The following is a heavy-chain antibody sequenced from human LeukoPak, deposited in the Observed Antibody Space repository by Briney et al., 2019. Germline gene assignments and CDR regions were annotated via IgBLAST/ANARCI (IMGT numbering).Heavy chain of an antibody. CDR2: IIPIFGTA. J-gene: IGHJ6*03. D-gene: IGHD3-10*01. V-gene: IGHV1-69*01. CDR3: ARDLESPGELKYYYYMDV. Sequence: GASVKVSCKASGGTFSSYAISWVRQAPGQGLEWMGGIIPIFGTANYAQKFQGRVTITADESTSTAYMELSSLRSEDTAVYYCARDLESPGELKYYYYMDVWGKGTTVTVSS. CDR1: GGTFSSYA.